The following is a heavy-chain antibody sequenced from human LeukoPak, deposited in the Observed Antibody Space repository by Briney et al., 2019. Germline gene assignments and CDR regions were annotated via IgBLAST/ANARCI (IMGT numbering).Heavy chain of an antibody. CDR1: GGSISSYY. Sequence: SETLSLTCTVSGGSISSYYWSWIRQPPGKGLEWIGYIYYSGSTNYNPSLKSRVTISVDTSKNQFSLRLSSVTAADTAVYYCARLSSQDAFDIWGQGTMVTVSS. D-gene: IGHD2-15*01. CDR2: IYYSGST. V-gene: IGHV4-59*01. CDR3: ARLSSQDAFDI. J-gene: IGHJ3*02.